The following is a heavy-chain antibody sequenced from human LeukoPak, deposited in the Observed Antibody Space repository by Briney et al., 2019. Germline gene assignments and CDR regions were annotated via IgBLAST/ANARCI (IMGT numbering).Heavy chain of an antibody. CDR2: INPNSGGT. CDR1: GYTFTGYY. D-gene: IGHD3-22*01. CDR3: ARGTREYYYDSSGYYLGELDP. V-gene: IGHV1-2*02. Sequence: ASVKVSCKASGYTFTGYYMHWVRQAPGQGLEWMGWINPNSGGTNYAQKFQGRVTMTRDTSISTAYMELSRLRSDDTAVYYCARGTREYYYDSSGYYLGELDPWGQGTLVTVSS. J-gene: IGHJ5*02.